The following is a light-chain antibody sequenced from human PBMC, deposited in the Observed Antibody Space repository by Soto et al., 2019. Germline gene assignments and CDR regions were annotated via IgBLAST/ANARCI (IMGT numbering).Light chain of an antibody. CDR3: ISYTSSSTLVV. J-gene: IGLJ2*01. CDR1: SSDVGGYNY. CDR2: DVS. Sequence: QSVLTQPASVSGSPGQSITISCTGTSSDVGGYNYVSWYQQHPGKAPKLMIYDVSDRPSGVSNRFSGSKSGNTASLTISGLQAEDAADYYCISYTSSSTLVVFGGGTQLTVL. V-gene: IGLV2-14*01.